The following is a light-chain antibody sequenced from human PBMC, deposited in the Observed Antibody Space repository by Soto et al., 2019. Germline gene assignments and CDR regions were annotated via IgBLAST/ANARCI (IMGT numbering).Light chain of an antibody. CDR2: GAS. CDR3: QQYHNWPPQYT. J-gene: IGKJ2*01. V-gene: IGKV3-15*01. CDR1: QTVSSN. Sequence: EIVMTQSSATLSVSPGERATVSCRASQTVSSNLAWYQQKPGQAPRLLIHGASTRATGVPARFSGSGSGTEFTLTISSLQSEDFAVYYCQQYHNWPPQYTFGQGTKLQIK.